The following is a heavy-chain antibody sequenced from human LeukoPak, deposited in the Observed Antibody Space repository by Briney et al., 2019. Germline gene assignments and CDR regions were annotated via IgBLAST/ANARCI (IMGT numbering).Heavy chain of an antibody. D-gene: IGHD3-3*01. J-gene: IGHJ6*03. Sequence: SETLSLTCAVSGGSFTGYYWIWIRQHPGKGLEWIGYIYYSGSTYYNPSLKSRVTISVDTSKNQFSLKLSSVTAADMAVYYCARKYDFWSGSQFYYYYMDVWGKGTTVTVSS. CDR3: ARKYDFWSGSQFYYYYMDV. CDR2: IYYSGST. CDR1: GGSFTGYY. V-gene: IGHV4-31*11.